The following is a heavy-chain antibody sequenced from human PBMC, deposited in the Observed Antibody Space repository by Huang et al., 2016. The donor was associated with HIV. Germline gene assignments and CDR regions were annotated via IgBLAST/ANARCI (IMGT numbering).Heavy chain of an antibody. J-gene: IGHJ4*02. CDR2: ISYDGSNT. V-gene: IGHV3-30*18. CDR1: EFTFSSFG. CDR3: AKEFDILTGYYPSGSDY. Sequence: QVQLVESGGGVVQPGRSLRLSCVASEFTFSSFGMHWVRQAPGKGLEWVAVISYDGSNTYYAASVKGRFTISRDNSKNTLYLQMNSLRAEDTAVYYCAKEFDILTGYYPSGSDYWGQGTLVTVSS. D-gene: IGHD3-9*01.